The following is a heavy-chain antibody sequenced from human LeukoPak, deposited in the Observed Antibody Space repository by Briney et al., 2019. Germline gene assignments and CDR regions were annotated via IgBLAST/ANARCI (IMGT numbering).Heavy chain of an antibody. D-gene: IGHD5-18*01. CDR1: GGSISSYY. CDR2: IYYSGST. V-gene: IGHV4-59*01. Sequence: PSETLSLTCTVSGGSISSYYWSWIRQPPGKGPEWIGYIYYSGSTNYNPSLKSRVTISVDTSKNQFSLKLSSVTAADTAVYYCARGSRGYSYGYDYWGQGTLVTVSS. CDR3: ARGSRGYSYGYDY. J-gene: IGHJ4*02.